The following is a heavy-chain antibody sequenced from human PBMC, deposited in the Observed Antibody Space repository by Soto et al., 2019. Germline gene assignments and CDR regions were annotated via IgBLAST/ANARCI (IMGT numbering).Heavy chain of an antibody. CDR2: IYYSGST. V-gene: IGHV4-31*03. Sequence: SETLSLTCTVSGGSISSGGYYWSWIRQHPGKGLEWIGYIYYSGSTYYNPSLKGRVTISVDTSKNQFSLKLSSVTAADTAVYYCARAGYYYDSSPFEGLDYWGQGTLVTVSS. J-gene: IGHJ4*02. CDR1: GGSISSGGYY. D-gene: IGHD3-22*01. CDR3: ARAGYYYDSSPFEGLDY.